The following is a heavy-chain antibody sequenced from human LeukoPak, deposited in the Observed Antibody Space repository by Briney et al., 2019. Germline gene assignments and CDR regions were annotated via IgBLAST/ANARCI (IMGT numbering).Heavy chain of an antibody. J-gene: IGHJ4*02. D-gene: IGHD3-9*01. CDR2: ISSSSSYI. CDR3: ARGVQDDILTGYNDY. V-gene: IGHV3-21*01. Sequence: GGSLRLSCAASGFTFSSYSMNWVRQAPGKGLEWVSSISSSSSYIYYADSVKGRFTISRDNAKNSLYLQMNSLRAEDTAVYYCARGVQDDILTGYNDYWGQGTLVTVSS. CDR1: GFTFSSYS.